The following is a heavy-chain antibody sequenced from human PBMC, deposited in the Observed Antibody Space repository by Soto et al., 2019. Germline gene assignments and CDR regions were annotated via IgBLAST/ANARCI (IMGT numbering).Heavy chain of an antibody. J-gene: IGHJ4*02. CDR3: ARVGYGLAVTGNFDC. V-gene: IGHV1-18*01. D-gene: IGHD6-19*01. CDR1: GYTFTSYG. CDR2: ISAYNGNT. Sequence: GASVKVSCKASGYTFTSYGISWVRQAPGQGLEWMGWISAYNGNTNYAQKLQGRVTMTTDTSTSTAYMELRSLRSDDTAVYYCARVGYGLAVTGNFDCWGQGTLVTVSS.